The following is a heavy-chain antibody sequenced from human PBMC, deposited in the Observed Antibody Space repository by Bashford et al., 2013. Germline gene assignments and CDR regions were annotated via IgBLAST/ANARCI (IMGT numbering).Heavy chain of an antibody. J-gene: IGHJ4*02. CDR2: VFHTGSP. Sequence: SETLSLTCAVSDDSIFSNWWSWVRQSPGKGLEWLGEVFHTGSPNYNPSLQSRVTLSVDRSKNEVSLKLRSVTAADTAIYYCARKRRYAATTYYSYAVDFEFWGQGTQVTVSS. CDR3: ARKRRYAATTYYSYAVDFEF. D-gene: IGHD2-2*01. V-gene: IGHV4-4*02. CDR1: DDSIFSNW.